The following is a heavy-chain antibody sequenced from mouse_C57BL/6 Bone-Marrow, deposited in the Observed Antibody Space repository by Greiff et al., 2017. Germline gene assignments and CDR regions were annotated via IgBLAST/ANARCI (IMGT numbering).Heavy chain of an antibody. J-gene: IGHJ4*01. CDR3: ARGLLLRFYAMDY. CDR1: GYTFTSYW. Sequence: QVQLQQPGAELVKPGASVKLSCKASGYTFTSYWMHWVKQRPGQGLEWIGMIHPNSGSTNYNEKFKSKATLTVDKSSSTAYTQLSILTSEDSAVYYCARGLLLRFYAMDYWGQGTSVTVSS. V-gene: IGHV1-64*01. D-gene: IGHD1-1*01. CDR2: IHPNSGST.